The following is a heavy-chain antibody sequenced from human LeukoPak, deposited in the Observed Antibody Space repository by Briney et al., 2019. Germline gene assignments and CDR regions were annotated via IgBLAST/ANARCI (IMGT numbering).Heavy chain of an antibody. CDR1: GFTFSSYA. J-gene: IGHJ1*01. D-gene: IGHD6-6*01. CDR3: ARVARYSSSAGYFQH. V-gene: IGHV3-30-3*01. CDR2: ISYDGSNK. Sequence: GGSLRLSCAASGFTFSSYAMHWVRQAPGKGLEWGAVISYDGSNKYYADSVKGRFTISRDNSKNTLYLQMNSLGAEDTAVYYCARVARYSSSAGYFQHWGQGTLVTVSS.